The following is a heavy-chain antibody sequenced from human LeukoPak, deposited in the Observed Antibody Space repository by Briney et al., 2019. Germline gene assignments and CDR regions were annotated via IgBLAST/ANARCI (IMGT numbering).Heavy chain of an antibody. Sequence: PGGSLRLSCAASGFTFSSYWMSWVRQAPGEGLEWVANINQDGSEKYYVDSVKGRFTISRDNAKNSLYLQMNGLRAEDTAVYYCARPVGNGYYYDWGQGTLVTVSS. J-gene: IGHJ4*02. CDR3: ARPVGNGYYYD. CDR1: GFTFSSYW. D-gene: IGHD3-22*01. CDR2: INQDGSEK. V-gene: IGHV3-7*04.